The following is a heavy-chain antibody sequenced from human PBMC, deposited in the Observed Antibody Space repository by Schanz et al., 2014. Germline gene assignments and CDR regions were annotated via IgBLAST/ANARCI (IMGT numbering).Heavy chain of an antibody. CDR2: ISTYTGNT. CDR1: GYTFTSYG. CDR3: ARNVIATGRAFDL. D-gene: IGHD6-13*01. J-gene: IGHJ3*01. V-gene: IGHV1-18*04. Sequence: QVQLVQSGTEVKKPGASVKVSCKASGYTFTSYGVSWVRQAPGQGLEWMGWISTYTGNTNDAQRLQDRVTMTTDTSTSTAYMELRSLRSDDTAVYYCARNVIATGRAFDLWGPGTMVTVS.